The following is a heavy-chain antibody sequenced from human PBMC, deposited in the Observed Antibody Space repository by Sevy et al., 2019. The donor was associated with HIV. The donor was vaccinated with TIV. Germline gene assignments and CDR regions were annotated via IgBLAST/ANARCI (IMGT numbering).Heavy chain of an antibody. CDR3: TTDVSSGYYYGYDYYGMDV. CDR2: IKSKTDGGTT. CDR1: GFTFSNAW. J-gene: IGHJ6*02. V-gene: IGHV3-15*01. Sequence: GGSLRLSCAASGFTFSNAWMSWVRQAPGKGLEWVGRIKSKTDGGTTDYAAPVKGRFTISRDDSKNTLYLQMNSLKTEDTAVYYCTTDVSSGYYYGYDYYGMDVWGQGTTVTVSS. D-gene: IGHD3-22*01.